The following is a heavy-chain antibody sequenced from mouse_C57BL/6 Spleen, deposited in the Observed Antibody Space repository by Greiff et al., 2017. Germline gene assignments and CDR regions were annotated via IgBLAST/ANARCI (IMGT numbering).Heavy chain of an antibody. CDR3: SRGDDDGYRAWFAY. D-gene: IGHD2-3*01. Sequence: VQLQQSGAELVKPGASVKLSCKASGYTFTSYWMHWVKQRPGQGLEWIGMIHPNSGSTNYNEKFKSKATLTVDKSSSTAYMQLSSLTSEDSAVYYSSRGDDDGYRAWFAYWGQGTLVTVSA. CDR1: GYTFTSYW. J-gene: IGHJ3*01. CDR2: IHPNSGST. V-gene: IGHV1-64*01.